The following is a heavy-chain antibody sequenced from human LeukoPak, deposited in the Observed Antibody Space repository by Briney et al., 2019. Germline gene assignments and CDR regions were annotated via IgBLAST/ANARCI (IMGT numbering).Heavy chain of an antibody. CDR1: GFTFSSYA. D-gene: IGHD2-2*01. V-gene: IGHV3-30-3*01. CDR2: ISYDGSNK. CDR3: ARDLRYCSSTSCYELGAFDI. J-gene: IGHJ3*02. Sequence: PGGSLRLSCAASGFTFSSYAMHWVRQAPGKGLEWVAVISYDGSNKYYADSVKGRFTISRDNSKHTLYLQMNSLRAEDTAVYYCARDLRYCSSTSCYELGAFDIWGQGTMVTVSS.